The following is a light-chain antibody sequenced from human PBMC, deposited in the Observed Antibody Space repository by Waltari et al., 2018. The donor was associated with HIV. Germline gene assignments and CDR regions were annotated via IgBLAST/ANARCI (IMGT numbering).Light chain of an antibody. J-gene: IGLJ2*01. CDR2: DND. CDR3: GTWDTTLSSVV. Sequence: QSLLTQPPSVSAAPGQIVTISCSGTHSNIGTNYISWYQHLPETAPKLIIYDNDKRPSGVPDRFAGAKSGTSATLGVSGLQTGDEADYFCGTWDTTLSSVVFGGGTKLTVL. V-gene: IGLV1-51*01. CDR1: HSNIGTNY.